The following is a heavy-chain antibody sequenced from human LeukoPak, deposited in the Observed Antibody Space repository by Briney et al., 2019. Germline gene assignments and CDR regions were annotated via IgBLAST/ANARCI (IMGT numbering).Heavy chain of an antibody. CDR2: INSDGSTT. V-gene: IGHV3-74*01. D-gene: IGHD1-26*01. CDR3: ATGSGSPFQH. J-gene: IGHJ1*01. Sequence: PGGSLRLSCAASGFIFSTYWMHWVRQAPGKGPVWLSRINSDGSTTNYADSVKGRFTISRDNAKNTLYLQMNSLRVDDTAVYYCATGSGSPFQHWGQGTLVTVS. CDR1: GFIFSTYW.